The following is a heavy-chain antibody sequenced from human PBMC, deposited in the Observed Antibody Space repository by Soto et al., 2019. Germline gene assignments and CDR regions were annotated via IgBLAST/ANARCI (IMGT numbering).Heavy chain of an antibody. CDR1: GFTLSTYA. Sequence: GGSLRLSCVASGFTLSTYAMSWVRQAPGKGLEWVSGITGSGGSTYYADSVKGRFTISRDNSRSTVSLHMNSLRAEDTAVYYCAKIQCREYCSNTPTAFGIWGQGTMVTVSS. CDR2: ITGSGGST. J-gene: IGHJ3*02. CDR3: AKIQCREYCSNTPTAFGI. V-gene: IGHV3-23*01. D-gene: IGHD2-2*01.